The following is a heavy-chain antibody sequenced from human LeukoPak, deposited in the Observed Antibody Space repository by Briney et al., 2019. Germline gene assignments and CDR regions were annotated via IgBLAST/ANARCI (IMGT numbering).Heavy chain of an antibody. D-gene: IGHD2-15*01. V-gene: IGHV4-59*01. J-gene: IGHJ6*02. CDR3: ARVDGRCSGGSCYSYYYYYGMDV. CDR2: IYYSGCT. Sequence: SETLSLTCTVSGGTISSYYWSWIRQPPGKRLEWIGYIYYSGCTNYNPSLKSRVTISVDTSKNQFSLKLSSVTAADTAVYYCARVDGRCSGGSCYSYYYYYGMDVWGQGTTVTVSS. CDR1: GGTISSYY.